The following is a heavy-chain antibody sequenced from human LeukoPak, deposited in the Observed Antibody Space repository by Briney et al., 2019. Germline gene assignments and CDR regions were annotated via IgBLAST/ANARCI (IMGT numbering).Heavy chain of an antibody. CDR1: GGSINNYY. CDR2: IYYSGST. J-gene: IGHJ4*02. V-gene: IGHV4-59*01. CDR3: ARGPPDSQWLVWYYLDY. Sequence: PSETLSLTCAVSGGSINNYYWSWIRQPPRKGLEWIGDIYYSGSTNYNSALKGRVTISVDTSKNQFSLFLSSVTAADTAVYYCARGPPDSQWLVWYYLDYWGRGTLVTVSS. D-gene: IGHD6-19*01.